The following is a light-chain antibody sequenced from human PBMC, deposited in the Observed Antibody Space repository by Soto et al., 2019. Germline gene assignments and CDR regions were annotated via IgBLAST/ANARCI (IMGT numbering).Light chain of an antibody. V-gene: IGKV3-20*01. CDR3: QQYGSSPWT. CDR2: GAS. CDR1: QSLSSN. Sequence: EIVLPQFPATLSVSPGATATLTCRASQSLSSNLAWYQQRRGQAPRLLIYGASTRATGIPARFSGSGSGTDFTLTISRLEPEDFAVYYCQQYGSSPWTVGQGTKVDIK. J-gene: IGKJ1*01.